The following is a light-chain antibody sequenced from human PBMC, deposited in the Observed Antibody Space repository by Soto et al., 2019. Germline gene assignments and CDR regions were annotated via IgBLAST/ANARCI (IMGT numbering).Light chain of an antibody. Sequence: QSVLTQRPSASGTPGQRVTISCSGSSSNIGSNTVNWYQQLPGTAPKLLIYKNNQRPSGVPDRFSGYKSGTSASLAISGLQSEDEADYYCAAWNDRLNGYVFGTGTKVTVL. CDR3: AAWNDRLNGYV. CDR2: KNN. J-gene: IGLJ1*01. CDR1: SSNIGSNT. V-gene: IGLV1-44*01.